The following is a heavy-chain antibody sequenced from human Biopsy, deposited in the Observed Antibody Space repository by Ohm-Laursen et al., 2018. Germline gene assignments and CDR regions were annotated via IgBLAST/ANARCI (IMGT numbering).Heavy chain of an antibody. CDR3: AKIHCSGGSSYPNDFDM. CDR1: GFIFADYA. J-gene: IGHJ3*02. CDR2: ISWNSVGI. V-gene: IGHV3-9*01. D-gene: IGHD2-15*01. Sequence: SLRLSCSASGFIFADYAMDWVRQAPGKGLEWVSGISWNSVGIGYADSVKDRFTISRDNAKNFLYLEMNNLRPKYTALYYCAKIHCSGGSSYPNDFDMWGQGTRVTVS.